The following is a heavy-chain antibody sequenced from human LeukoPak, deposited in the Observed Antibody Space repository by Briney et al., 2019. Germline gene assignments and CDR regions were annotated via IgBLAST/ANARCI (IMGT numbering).Heavy chain of an antibody. D-gene: IGHD3-10*01. V-gene: IGHV3-7*04. CDR2: IQQSGGRT. CDR3: ARDAYASGGHDY. J-gene: IGHJ4*02. Sequence: GGSLRLSCAASGFTFSGFAMTWVRQAPGRGLEWVANIQQSGGRTHYVDSVKGRFTISRDNAINSLYLQLSSLRVEDTAVYYCARDAYASGGHDYWGQGTLVTVSS. CDR1: GFTFSGFA.